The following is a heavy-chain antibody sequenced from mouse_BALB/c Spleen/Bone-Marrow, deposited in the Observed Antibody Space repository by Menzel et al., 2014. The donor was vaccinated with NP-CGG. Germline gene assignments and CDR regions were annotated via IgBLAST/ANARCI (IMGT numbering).Heavy chain of an antibody. CDR2: IAPANGNT. J-gene: IGHJ3*01. V-gene: IGHV14-3*02. Sequence: EVQLRQSGAELVKPGASVKLSCSGSGFNIXDTYMHWVKQRPEQGLEWIGRIAPANGNTKYDPKFQGKATITADTSSNTAYLQLSSLTSGDTAVYYCVRSPGDVNYWGQGTLVTVSA. CDR1: GFNIXDTY. CDR3: VRSPGDVNY.